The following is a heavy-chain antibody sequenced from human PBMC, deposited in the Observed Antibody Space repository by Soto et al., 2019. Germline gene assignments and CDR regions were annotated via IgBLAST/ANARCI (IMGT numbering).Heavy chain of an antibody. J-gene: IGHJ4*02. D-gene: IGHD1-26*01. V-gene: IGHV1-2*02. CDR1: GGTFSSYA. Sequence: QVQLVQSGAEVKKPGSSVKVSCKASGGTFSSYAISWVRQAPGQGLEWMGWINPNSGGTNYAQKFQGRVSMTRDTSISTAYMELSMLRSDDTAVYYCARDGTIKYTGFDYWGQGTLVTVSS. CDR2: INPNSGGT. CDR3: ARDGTIKYTGFDY.